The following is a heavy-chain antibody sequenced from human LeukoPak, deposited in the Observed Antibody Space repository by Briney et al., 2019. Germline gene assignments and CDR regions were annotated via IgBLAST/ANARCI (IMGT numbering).Heavy chain of an antibody. CDR1: GYAFTSYG. Sequence: ATVTLSCKASGYAFTSYGYSWVRHPQAQGLGWMGCISAYYGNTNYEQKLQGRVTMTTDTSTSTAYMALRSLRSDDTAVYYCARRGRWELPPNYFGYWGQGTLVTVSS. CDR2: ISAYYGNT. V-gene: IGHV1-18*01. D-gene: IGHD1-26*01. CDR3: ARRGRWELPPNYFGY. J-gene: IGHJ4*02.